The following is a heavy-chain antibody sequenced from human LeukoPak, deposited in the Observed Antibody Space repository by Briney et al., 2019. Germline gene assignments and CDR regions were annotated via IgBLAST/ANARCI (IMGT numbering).Heavy chain of an antibody. Sequence: GGSLRLSCAASGFSCSTRGMSWVRQAPGKGREWVSAISGNDESTFYADSVKGRFTISRDNSRNTLYLQQSSLSAEDSAIYYCARDRRPARTYSGLFDYWGQGTLVTVSS. V-gene: IGHV3-23*01. D-gene: IGHD5-12*01. CDR3: ARDRRPARTYSGLFDY. CDR2: ISGNDEST. J-gene: IGHJ4*02. CDR1: GFSCSTRG.